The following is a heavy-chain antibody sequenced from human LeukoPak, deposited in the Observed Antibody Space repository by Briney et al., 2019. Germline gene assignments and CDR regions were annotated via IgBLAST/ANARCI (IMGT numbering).Heavy chain of an antibody. D-gene: IGHD6-19*01. V-gene: IGHV5-51*03. CDR3: ARLRRYSSGWYYFDY. CDR2: IYPGDSDT. Sequence: KPGESLKISCKGSGYSFTSYWIGWVRQMPGKGLEWMGIIYPGDSDTRYSPSFQGQVTISADKSISTAYLQWSSLKTSDTAMYYCARLRRYSSGWYYFDYWGQGTLVTVSS. CDR1: GYSFTSYW. J-gene: IGHJ4*02.